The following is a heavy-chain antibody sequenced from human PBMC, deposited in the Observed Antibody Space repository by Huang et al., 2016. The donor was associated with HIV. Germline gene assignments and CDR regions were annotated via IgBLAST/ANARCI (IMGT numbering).Heavy chain of an antibody. Sequence: QVRLEQWGPNLLKPSDTLSLKCAVYGGSFSDYFWTWIRQSPVKGLEWIGEVNQRGSATHNPSLRSRGSMSVDSSKNQFYLNLTSVTAADTAVYFCARPKMTATPSDSSWSYFDFWGRGTPVTVSS. J-gene: IGHJ4*02. CDR1: GGSFSDYF. D-gene: IGHD3-10*01. V-gene: IGHV4-34*01. CDR2: VNQRGSA. CDR3: ARPKMTATPSDSSWSYFDF.